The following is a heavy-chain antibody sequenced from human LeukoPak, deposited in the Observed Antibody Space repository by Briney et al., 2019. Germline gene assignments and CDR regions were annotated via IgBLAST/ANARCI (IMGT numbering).Heavy chain of an antibody. D-gene: IGHD4-11*01. CDR2: IWSDGSYK. V-gene: IGHV3-33*01. CDR1: GFTFRTHG. CDR3: AREYINYVQDY. J-gene: IGHJ4*02. Sequence: GGSLRLSCAASGFTFRTHGMHWVRQAPGKGLEWVAVIWSDGSYKYYADSVKGRFTISRDFSKNTLYLQVNSLRAEDTAVYYCAREYINYVQDYWGQGTLVTVSS.